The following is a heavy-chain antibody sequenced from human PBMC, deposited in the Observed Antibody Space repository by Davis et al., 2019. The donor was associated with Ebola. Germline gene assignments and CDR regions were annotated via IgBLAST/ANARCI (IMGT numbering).Heavy chain of an antibody. V-gene: IGHV7-4-1*02. CDR3: ARGMGELALN. D-gene: IGHD3-16*01. CDR2: ITTNTASP. Sequence: ASVKVSCKASGYTFTSYGISWLRQAPGQRFEWLGWITTNTASPTYARGFSERFVFSLDTSVHTAFLQINNLRAEDTAIYYCARGMGELALNWGQGTLVTVSS. CDR1: GYTFTSYG. J-gene: IGHJ4*02.